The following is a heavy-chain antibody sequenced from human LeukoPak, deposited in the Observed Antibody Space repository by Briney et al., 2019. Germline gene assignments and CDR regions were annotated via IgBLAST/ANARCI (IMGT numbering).Heavy chain of an antibody. V-gene: IGHV4-4*07. CDR2: IFTSGGS. D-gene: IGHD2-2*01. J-gene: IGHJ5*02. CDR3: ARVMGYCSSTRCSSGWFDP. Sequence: SETLSLICSVSGGSISTFYWSWVRQPAGKGLEWIGRIFTSGGSNYNPSLESRITMSVDTSKNEISLKLTSVTAADTAVYYCARVMGYCSSTRCSSGWFDPWGQGTLVTVSA. CDR1: GGSISTFY.